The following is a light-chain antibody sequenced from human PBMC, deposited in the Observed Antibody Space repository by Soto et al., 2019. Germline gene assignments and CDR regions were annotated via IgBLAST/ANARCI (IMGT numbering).Light chain of an antibody. CDR3: QQCNSYPYT. V-gene: IGKV1-5*03. J-gene: IGKJ5*01. CDR2: KAS. CDR1: QSINNW. Sequence: DIQMTQSPSTLSASVGDRVTITCRASQSINNWLAWYQQKPGKAPKLLLYKASTLQSGVPSRFSGSGSGTEFTLTISTLQPDDFATYYCQQCNSYPYTFGQGTRLEI.